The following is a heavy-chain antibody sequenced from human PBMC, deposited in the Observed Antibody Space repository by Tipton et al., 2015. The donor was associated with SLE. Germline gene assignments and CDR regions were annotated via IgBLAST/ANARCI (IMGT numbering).Heavy chain of an antibody. CDR1: EFRVSGYN. V-gene: IGHV3-21*04. CDR3: AKLWWLVRGAFDI. Sequence: SLRLSCVASEFRVSGYNMDWVRQAPGKGLEWVAMISISGAYISYTDSVQGRFIISKDDAKNAVYLQMNSLRAEDTAVYYCAKLWWLVRGAFDIWGQGTMVTVSS. D-gene: IGHD2-21*01. J-gene: IGHJ3*02. CDR2: ISISGAYI.